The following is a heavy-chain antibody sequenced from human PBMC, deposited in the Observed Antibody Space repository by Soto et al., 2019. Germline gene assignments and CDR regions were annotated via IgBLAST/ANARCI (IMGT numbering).Heavy chain of an antibody. V-gene: IGHV4-4*02. CDR3: ARSIGYSGYGTTFFDY. CDR2: IYHSGST. J-gene: IGHJ4*02. CDR1: GGSISSSNW. D-gene: IGHD5-12*01. Sequence: SETLSLTCAVSGGSISSSNWWSWVRQPPGKGLEWIGEIYHSGSTNYNPSLKSRVTISVDKSKNQFSLKLSSVTAADTAVYYCARSIGYSGYGTTFFDYWGQGTLVTVSS.